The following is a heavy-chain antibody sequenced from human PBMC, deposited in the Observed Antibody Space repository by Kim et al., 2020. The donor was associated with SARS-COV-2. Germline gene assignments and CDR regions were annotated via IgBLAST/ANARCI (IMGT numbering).Heavy chain of an antibody. CDR1: GYTFTHYG. CDR2: ISAYDGKT. D-gene: IGHD3-16*02. V-gene: IGHV1-18*01. J-gene: IGHJ4*02. Sequence: ASVKVSCKASGYTFTHYGISWVRQAPGQGPEWMAWISAYDGKTNYAQKFQGRVTMTTDTSTSTAYMELGSLRSYDTAVYYCAIDLGFVWGNYRYDFDSWGQGTLVSVSS. CDR3: AIDLGFVWGNYRYDFDS.